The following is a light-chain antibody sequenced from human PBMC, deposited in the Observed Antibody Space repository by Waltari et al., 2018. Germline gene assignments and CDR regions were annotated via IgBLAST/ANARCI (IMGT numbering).Light chain of an antibody. J-gene: IGLJ2*01. CDR2: DVT. CDR3: CSRAGTYTWL. V-gene: IGLV2-11*01. CDR1: SNAVGGYYY. Sequence: QSALSQPLSVSGSPGQSVTISCTGTSNAVGGYYYVSWFQQFPGKAPNLIIYDVTRRPSGVPDRFSGSKSGNTASLTISGLQVEDEATYYCCSRAGTYTWLFVGGTKVTVL.